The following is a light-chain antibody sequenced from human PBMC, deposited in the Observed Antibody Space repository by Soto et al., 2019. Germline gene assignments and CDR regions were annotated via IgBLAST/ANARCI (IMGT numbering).Light chain of an antibody. CDR1: QSVTSSY. V-gene: IGKV3-20*01. CDR3: QQYGSSPT. J-gene: IGKJ1*01. CDR2: GAS. Sequence: EIVLTQSPGTLSLSPWERVTLSCRASQSVTSSYIAWYQQKSGQAPRLLLYGASSRATGIPDRFSGSGSGTKFTLTISSLQSEDFAVYYCQQYGSSPTFGQGTKVDIK.